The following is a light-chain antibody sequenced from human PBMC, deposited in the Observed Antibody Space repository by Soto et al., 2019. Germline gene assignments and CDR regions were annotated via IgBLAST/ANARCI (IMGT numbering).Light chain of an antibody. CDR1: QSVSYS. J-gene: IGKJ1*01. CDR2: DAS. Sequence: ELVLTQSPATLSLSPGERATLSCRASQSVSYSLAWYQQKPGQAPRLLIYDASNRATGIPARFSGSGSGTDFTLTISSLEPEEVAFYYCQQRNNWEWTFGQGTKVEIK. V-gene: IGKV3-11*01. CDR3: QQRNNWEWT.